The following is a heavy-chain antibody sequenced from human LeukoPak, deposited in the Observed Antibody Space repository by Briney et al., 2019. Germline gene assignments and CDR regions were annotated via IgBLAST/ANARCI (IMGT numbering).Heavy chain of an antibody. J-gene: IGHJ6*04. D-gene: IGHD6-19*01. CDR1: GFTFSSYA. CDR3: AKSGRYSSGWYGPLYYYYGMDV. Sequence: LTGGSLRLSCAASGFTFSSYAMHWVRQSPGKGLEWVAVISYDGSNKYYADSVKGRFTISRDNSKNTLYLQMNSLRAEDTAVYYCAKSGRYSSGWYGPLYYYYGMDVWGKGTTVTVSS. V-gene: IGHV3-30*04. CDR2: ISYDGSNK.